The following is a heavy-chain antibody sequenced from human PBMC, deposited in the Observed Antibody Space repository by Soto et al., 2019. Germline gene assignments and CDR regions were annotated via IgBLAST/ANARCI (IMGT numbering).Heavy chain of an antibody. J-gene: IGHJ6*02. V-gene: IGHV5-10-1*01. CDR1: GYSFTSYW. CDR2: IDPSDSYT. Sequence: GESLKISCKGSGYSFTSYWISWVRQMPGKGLEWMGRIDPSDSYTNYSPSFQGHVTISADKSISTAYLQWSSLKASDTAMYYCARFKGEYSSSWYRSYYYYGMDVWGQGTTVTVSS. D-gene: IGHD6-13*01. CDR3: ARFKGEYSSSWYRSYYYYGMDV.